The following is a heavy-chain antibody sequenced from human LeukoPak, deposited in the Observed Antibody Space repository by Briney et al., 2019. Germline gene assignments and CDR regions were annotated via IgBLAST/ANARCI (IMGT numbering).Heavy chain of an antibody. V-gene: IGHV3-23*01. D-gene: IGHD4-23*01. CDR2: ISGSGGST. J-gene: IGHJ4*02. CDR1: GFTFSSYA. CDR3: AKDFRRWSFDY. Sequence: GGSLRLSCAASGFTFSSYAMSWVRQAPGKGLEWVSAISGSGGSTYYADSVKGRFTISRDNSKNTLYLQMNSLRAENSAVYYCAKDFRRWSFDYWGQGILVTVSS.